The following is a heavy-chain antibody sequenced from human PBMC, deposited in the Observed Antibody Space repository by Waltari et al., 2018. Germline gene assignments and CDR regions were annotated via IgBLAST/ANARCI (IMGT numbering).Heavy chain of an antibody. V-gene: IGHV3-23*01. D-gene: IGHD2-21*01. CDR1: GFPFRDYA. CDR3: AKRGAPGELWFFDY. CDR2: VGSSGAAT. Sequence: EVQLLESGGGLVQPGGSLRLSCTVSGFPFRDYAMTWVRQAPGKGLEWVALVGSSGAATYYADSVKGRFSISRDNSRNTLYLQMNSLRAEDTAMYYCAKRGAPGELWFFDYWGQGNRVTVSS. J-gene: IGHJ4*02.